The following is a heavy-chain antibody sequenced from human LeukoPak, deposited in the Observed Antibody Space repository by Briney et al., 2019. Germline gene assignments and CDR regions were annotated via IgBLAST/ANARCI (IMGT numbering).Heavy chain of an antibody. V-gene: IGHV4-61*08. J-gene: IGHJ6*02. CDR3: ASGPYCGGDCYPSYYGMDV. D-gene: IGHD2-21*02. Sequence: PSETLSLTCTVSGGSITSTGYYWSWIRQPPGKGLEWIGYIYYSGSTNYNPSLKSRVTISVDTSKNQFSLKLSSVTAADTAVYYCASGPYCGGDCYPSYYGMDVWGQGTTVTVSS. CDR2: IYYSGST. CDR1: GGSITSTGYY.